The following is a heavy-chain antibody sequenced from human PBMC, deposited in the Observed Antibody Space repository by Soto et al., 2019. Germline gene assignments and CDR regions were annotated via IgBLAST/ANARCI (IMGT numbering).Heavy chain of an antibody. J-gene: IGHJ6*04. CDR2: IYYSGST. D-gene: IGHD2-15*01. CDR1: GGSISSSSYY. Sequence: SETLSLTCTVSGGSISSSSYYWGWIRQPPGKGLEWIGSIYYSGSTYYNPSLKSRVTIPVDTPKNQFSLKLSSVTAADTAVYYCARVGGSSSPADPLDVWGKGTTVTVSS. CDR3: ARVGGSSSPADPLDV. V-gene: IGHV4-39*01.